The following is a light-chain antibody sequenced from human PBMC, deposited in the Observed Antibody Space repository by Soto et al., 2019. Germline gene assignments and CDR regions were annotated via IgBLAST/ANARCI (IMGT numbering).Light chain of an antibody. Sequence: DIQMTQSPSTLSAFVGDRVTITFRASQSISSWLAWYQQKPGKAPKLLIYHASNLESGVPSRFSGSGSGTEFTLTISGLQPDDFATYYCHQYNSYWGTFGQGTKVDIK. CDR2: HAS. CDR3: HQYNSYWGT. J-gene: IGKJ1*01. V-gene: IGKV1-5*01. CDR1: QSISSW.